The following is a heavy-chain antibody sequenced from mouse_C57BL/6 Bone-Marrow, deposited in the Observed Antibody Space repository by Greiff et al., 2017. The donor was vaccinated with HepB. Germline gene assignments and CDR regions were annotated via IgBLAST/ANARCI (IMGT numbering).Heavy chain of an antibody. J-gene: IGHJ2*01. D-gene: IGHD4-1*01. V-gene: IGHV1-76*01. Sequence: VQLQQSGAELVRPGASVKLSCKASGYTFTDYYINWVKQRPGQGLEWIARIYPGSGNTYYNEKFKGKATLTAEKSSSTAYMQLSSLTSEDSAVYFCARERLGYYFDYWGQGTTLTVSS. CDR2: IYPGSGNT. CDR3: ARERLGYYFDY. CDR1: GYTFTDYY.